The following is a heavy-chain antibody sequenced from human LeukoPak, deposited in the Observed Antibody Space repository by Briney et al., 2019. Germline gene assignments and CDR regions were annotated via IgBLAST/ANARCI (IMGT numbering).Heavy chain of an antibody. CDR2: ISSSSSYI. J-gene: IGHJ3*02. CDR3: ARQNYYDSSGYDDAFDI. Sequence: GGSLRLSCAASGFTFSSYSMNWVRQAPGKGLEWVSSISSSSSYIYYADSVKGRFTISRDNAKNSLYLQMNSLRAEDTAVYYCARQNYYDSSGYDDAFDIWGQGTTVTVSS. V-gene: IGHV3-21*01. D-gene: IGHD3-22*01. CDR1: GFTFSSYS.